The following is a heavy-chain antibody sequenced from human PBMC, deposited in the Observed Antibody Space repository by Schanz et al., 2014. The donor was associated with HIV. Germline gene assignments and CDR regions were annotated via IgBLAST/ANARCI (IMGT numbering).Heavy chain of an antibody. D-gene: IGHD6-19*01. CDR1: GFTFSTYG. V-gene: IGHV3-30*03. J-gene: IGHJ4*02. CDR2: ISYDGSNK. Sequence: QVQLVESGGGVVQPGRSLRLSCAASGFTFSTYGMHWVRQAPGKGLEWVAFISYDGSNKYYADSVKGRFTISRDNSKNTLYLQMNSLRAEDTAVYYCARDGSSGWQDPFDYWGQGTLVTVSS. CDR3: ARDGSSGWQDPFDY.